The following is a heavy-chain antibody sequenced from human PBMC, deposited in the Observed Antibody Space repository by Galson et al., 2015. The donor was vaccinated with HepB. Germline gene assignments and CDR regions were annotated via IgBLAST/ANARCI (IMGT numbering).Heavy chain of an antibody. Sequence: SLRLSCAASGFTFSSYGMHWVRQAPGKGLEWVAVIWYDGSSKYYADSVKGRFTISRDNSKNTLYLQMNSLRAEDTAVYYCARALRTYNWNDGSPGYWGQGTLVTVSS. CDR2: IWYDGSSK. V-gene: IGHV3-33*08. CDR1: GFTFSSYG. J-gene: IGHJ4*02. D-gene: IGHD1-1*01. CDR3: ARALRTYNWNDGSPGY.